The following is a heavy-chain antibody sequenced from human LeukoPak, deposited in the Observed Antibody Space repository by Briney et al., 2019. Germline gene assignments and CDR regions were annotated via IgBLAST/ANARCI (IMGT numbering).Heavy chain of an antibody. V-gene: IGHV4-4*02. J-gene: IGHJ4*02. CDR1: GGSISSNNW. Sequence: SGTLSLTCAVPGGSISSNNWWVWVRQPPGKDLEWIREIYHSGSPNYNPSLQSPVTISLGKSTNNISLNLSSVTAADTAVYYCARVTINNWHGCDYWGQGTLVTVSS. CDR3: ARVTINNWHGCDY. D-gene: IGHD1-1*01. CDR2: IYHSGSP.